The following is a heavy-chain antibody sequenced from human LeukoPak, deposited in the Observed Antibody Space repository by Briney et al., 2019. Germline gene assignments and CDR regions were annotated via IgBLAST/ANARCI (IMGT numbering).Heavy chain of an antibody. CDR1: GYTFIGYY. J-gene: IGHJ4*02. D-gene: IGHD6-13*01. V-gene: IGHV1-46*01. CDR3: ARGLSVAAAVPFDY. CDR2: INPSGGST. Sequence: ASVKVSCKASGYTFIGYYMHWVRQAPGEGLEWMGIINPSGGSTSYAQKFQGRVTMTRDMSTSTVYMELSSLRSEDTAVYYCARGLSVAAAVPFDYWGQGTLVTVSS.